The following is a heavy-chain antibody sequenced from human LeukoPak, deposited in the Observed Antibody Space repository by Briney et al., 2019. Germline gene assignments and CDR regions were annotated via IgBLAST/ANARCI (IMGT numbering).Heavy chain of an antibody. CDR3: ARQYSYGFFDYYYYYMDV. D-gene: IGHD5-18*01. CDR2: ISAYNGNT. Sequence: ASVKVSCKASGYTFTSYGISWVRQAPGQGLEWMGWISAYNGNTNYAQKLQGRVTMTTDTFTSTAYMELRSLRSDDTAVYYCARQYSYGFFDYYYYYMDVWGKGTTVTVSS. J-gene: IGHJ6*03. V-gene: IGHV1-18*01. CDR1: GYTFTSYG.